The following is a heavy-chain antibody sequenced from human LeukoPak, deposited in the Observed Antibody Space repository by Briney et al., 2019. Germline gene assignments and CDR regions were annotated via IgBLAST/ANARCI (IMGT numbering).Heavy chain of an antibody. CDR3: ARDNGAAAVNFDY. D-gene: IGHD6-13*01. CDR2: ISSSGSTI. CDR1: GLTFSDYY. V-gene: IGHV3-11*04. J-gene: IGHJ4*02. Sequence: GGSLRLSCAASGLTFSDYYMSWIRQAPGKGLEWVSYISSSGSTIYYADSVKGRFTISRDNAKNSLYLQMNSLRAEDTAVYYCARDNGAAAVNFDYWGQGTLVTVSS.